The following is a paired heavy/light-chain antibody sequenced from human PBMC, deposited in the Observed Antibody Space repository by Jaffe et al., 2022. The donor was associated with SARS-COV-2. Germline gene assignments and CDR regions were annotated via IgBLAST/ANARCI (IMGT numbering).Heavy chain of an antibody. CDR2: IGKSVTNI. V-gene: IGHV3-48*03. CDR3: ARDGPRSGSYSLDN. CDR1: GFTFRSYE. D-gene: IGHD1-26*01. Sequence: EVQLVESGGGLVQPGGSLRLSCVATGFTFRSYEMNWVRQAPGKGLEWVSYIGKSVTNIYYADSVKGRFTISRDNAKNSLYLQMNSLRAEDTAVYYCARDGPRSGSYSLDNWGQGTLVTVSS. J-gene: IGHJ4*02.
Light chain of an antibody. J-gene: IGKJ4*01. V-gene: IGKV3-11*01. Sequence: EIVLTQSPATLSLSPGERATLSCRASQSVNSFLAWYQQKPGQAPRLLIYDASNRATGIPARFSGSGSGTDFTLTISSLEPEDFAVYYCQQRSNWPRLTFGGGTKVEIK. CDR3: QQRSNWPRLT. CDR1: QSVNSF. CDR2: DAS.